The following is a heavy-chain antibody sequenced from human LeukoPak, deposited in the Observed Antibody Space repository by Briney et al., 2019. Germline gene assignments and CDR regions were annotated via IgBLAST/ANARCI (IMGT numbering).Heavy chain of an antibody. CDR2: ISYDGSNK. CDR1: GFTFGSYA. D-gene: IGHD6-19*01. Sequence: PGGSLRLSCAASGFTFGSYAMHWVRQAPGKGLEWVAVISYDGSNKYYADSVKGRFTISRDNSKNTLYLQMNSLRAEDTAVYYCGVLSGSGWYYFDYWGQGTLVTVSS. V-gene: IGHV3-30*04. CDR3: GVLSGSGWYYFDY. J-gene: IGHJ4*02.